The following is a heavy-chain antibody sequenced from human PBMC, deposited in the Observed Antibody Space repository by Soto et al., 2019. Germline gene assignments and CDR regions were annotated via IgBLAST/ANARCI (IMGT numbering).Heavy chain of an antibody. Sequence: GGSLRLSCAASGSTFSSYAMSWVRQAPGKGLEWVSSISSSSTYIYYADSVKGRFTISRDNAKNSLYLQMNSLRAEDTAVYFCARAPYSSSWYYFDYWGQGTLVTVSS. V-gene: IGHV3-21*01. CDR1: GSTFSSYA. J-gene: IGHJ4*02. CDR2: ISSSSTYI. CDR3: ARAPYSSSWYYFDY. D-gene: IGHD6-13*01.